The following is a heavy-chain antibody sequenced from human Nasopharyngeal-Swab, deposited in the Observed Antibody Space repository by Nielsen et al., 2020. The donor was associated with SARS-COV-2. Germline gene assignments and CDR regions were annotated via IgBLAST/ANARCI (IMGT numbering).Heavy chain of an antibody. V-gene: IGHV3-23*03. CDR3: AAGGYSYGF. CDR2: IYSGGSST. Sequence: GESLKISSAASGFTFSSYAMSWVRQAPGKGPEWVSVIYSGGSSTYYADSVKGRFTISRDNSKNTLYLQMNSLRAEDTAVYYCAAGGYSYGFWGQGTLVTVSS. J-gene: IGHJ4*02. D-gene: IGHD5-18*01. CDR1: GFTFSSYA.